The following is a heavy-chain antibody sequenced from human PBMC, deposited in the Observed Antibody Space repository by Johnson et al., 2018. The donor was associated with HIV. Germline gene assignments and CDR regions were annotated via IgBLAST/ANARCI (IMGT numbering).Heavy chain of an antibody. Sequence: QVQLVESGGGVVQPGRSLRLSCAASGFTVSSNYMSWVRQAPGKGLEWVAVIWYDESNKYYADSVKGRFTISRDNSKNTLYLQMNSLRAEDTAVYYCAKGGVPYCGGDCYDAFDIWGQGTMVTVSS. V-gene: IGHV3-33*08. CDR1: GFTVSSNY. J-gene: IGHJ3*02. D-gene: IGHD2-21*01. CDR3: AKGGVPYCGGDCYDAFDI. CDR2: IWYDESNK.